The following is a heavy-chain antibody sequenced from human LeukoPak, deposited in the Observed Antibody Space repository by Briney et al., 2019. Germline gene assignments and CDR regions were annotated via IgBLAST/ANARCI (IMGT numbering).Heavy chain of an antibody. V-gene: IGHV3-30*02. CDR3: ARAGDPHFDY. J-gene: IGHJ4*02. CDR2: IRYDGSNK. Sequence: GGSLRLSCAASGFTFSSYGMHWVRQAPGKGLEWVAFIRYDGSNKYYADSVKGRFTISRDNSKNTLYLQMNSLRAEDTAVYYCARAGDPHFDYWGQGTLVTVSS. D-gene: IGHD2-21*02. CDR1: GFTFSSYG.